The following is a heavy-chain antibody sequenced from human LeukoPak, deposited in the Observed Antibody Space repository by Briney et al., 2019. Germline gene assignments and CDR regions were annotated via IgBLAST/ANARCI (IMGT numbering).Heavy chain of an antibody. CDR2: VKQDGSAK. CDR1: GFTLNTYW. J-gene: IGHJ4*02. D-gene: IGHD3-10*01. Sequence: GSLRLSCEASGFTLNTYWMNWVRQAPGKGLEWVGNVKQDGSAKYYWDSVKGRFNISRDNAKNSLYLQINSLRVEDTAVYYCGRDYSASGSLDYWGQGTLVTVSA. CDR3: GRDYSASGSLDY. V-gene: IGHV3-7*04.